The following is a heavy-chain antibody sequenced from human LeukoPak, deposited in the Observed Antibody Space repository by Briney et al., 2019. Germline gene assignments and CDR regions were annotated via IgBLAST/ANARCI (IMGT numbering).Heavy chain of an antibody. V-gene: IGHV3-21*01. J-gene: IGHJ3*02. D-gene: IGHD4-17*01. CDR3: ARDTPNGDYVDAFDI. CDR2: ISSSSSYI. Sequence: GGSLRLSCAASGFTFSSYSMNWVRQAPGKRLEWVSSISSSSSYIYYADSVKGRFTISRDNAKNSLYLQMNSLRAEDTAVYYCARDTPNGDYVDAFDIWGQGTMVTVSS. CDR1: GFTFSSYS.